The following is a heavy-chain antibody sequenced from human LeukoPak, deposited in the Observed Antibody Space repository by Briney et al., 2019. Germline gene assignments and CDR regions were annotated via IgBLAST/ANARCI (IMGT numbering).Heavy chain of an antibody. CDR1: GFTFSSYA. J-gene: IGHJ2*01. V-gene: IGHV3-23*01. CDR2: ISGRGGST. CDR3: AKGIFSGSYIYWYFDL. Sequence: GGSLRLSCAASGFTFSSYAMSWVRQAPGKGLEWVSGISGRGGSTYFADSVKGRFTISRDNSKNTVYLQMNRLRAEDTAVYYCAKGIFSGSYIYWYFDLWGRGTLVTVSS. D-gene: IGHD1-26*01.